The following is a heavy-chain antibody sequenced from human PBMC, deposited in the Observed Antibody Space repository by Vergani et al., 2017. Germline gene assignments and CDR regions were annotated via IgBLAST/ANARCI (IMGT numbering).Heavy chain of an antibody. J-gene: IGHJ4*02. D-gene: IGHD6-6*01. CDR1: GFTFSNYA. CDR2: ISGSVTST. CDR3: AKGPVYSSSSHHFDF. V-gene: IGHV3-23*01. Sequence: DVQLLESGGGLGQPGGSLRLSCAASGFTFSNYAMSWVRKVPGKGLEWVSTISGSVTSTSSADSVKGRFPISRDKSKNTLYLQMDSLRDDDPAVYYCAKGPVYSSSSHHFDFWGQGTLVTVSS.